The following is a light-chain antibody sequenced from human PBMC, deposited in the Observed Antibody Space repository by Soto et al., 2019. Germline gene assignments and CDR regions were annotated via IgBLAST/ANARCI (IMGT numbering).Light chain of an antibody. CDR1: QDISHD. J-gene: IGKJ2*01. V-gene: IGKV1-6*01. CDR2: GAS. Sequence: AIQMTQSPSALPASVGDRVTITCRASQDISHDLGWYQQKSWKAPKLLIYGASSLQSGVPSRFSGSGSGTDFTLTLSGMQPEDFATYYCLQQSNFPFTFVQGTKLRVK. CDR3: LQQSNFPFT.